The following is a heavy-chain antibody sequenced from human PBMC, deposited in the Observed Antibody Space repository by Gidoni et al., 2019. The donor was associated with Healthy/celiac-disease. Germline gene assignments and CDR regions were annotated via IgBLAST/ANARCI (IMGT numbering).Heavy chain of an antibody. CDR3: ARGGSGWYGGVYYFDY. J-gene: IGHJ4*02. CDR1: GFTFSSYS. V-gene: IGHV3-21*01. D-gene: IGHD6-19*01. Sequence: EVQLVESGGGLVKPGGSLRLSCAASGFTFSSYSMNWGRQAPGKGLEWVSSISSSSSYIYYADSVKGRFTISRDNAKNSLYLQMNSLRAEDTAVYYCARGGSGWYGGVYYFDYWGQGTLVTVSS. CDR2: ISSSSSYI.